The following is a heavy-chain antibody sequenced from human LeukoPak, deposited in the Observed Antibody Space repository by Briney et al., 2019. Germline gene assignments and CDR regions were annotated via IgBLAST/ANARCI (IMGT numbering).Heavy chain of an antibody. D-gene: IGHD2-15*01. CDR3: ARAELVVAATYASDY. V-gene: IGHV1-18*01. J-gene: IGHJ4*02. CDR2: ISAYNGNT. CDR1: GYTFTNYG. Sequence: EASVKVSCKASGYTFTNYGISWVRQAPGQGLEWMGWISAYNGNTNYAQKFQGGVTMTTDTSTSTAYMELRSLRSDDTAVYYCARAELVVAATYASDYWGQGTLVTVSS.